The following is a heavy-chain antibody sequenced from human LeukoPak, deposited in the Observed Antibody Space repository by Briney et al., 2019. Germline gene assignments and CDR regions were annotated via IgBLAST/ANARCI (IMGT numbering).Heavy chain of an antibody. CDR1: GGSFSGYY. J-gene: IGHJ3*02. V-gene: IGHV4-34*01. D-gene: IGHD4-23*01. Sequence: SETLSLTCAVYGGSFSGYYWSWIRQPPGKGLEWIGEINHSGSTNYNPSLKSRVTISVDTYKYQFSLKLSSETDADTAVDNCARGSHYGGNQSAFDIWGQGTMVTVSS. CDR2: INHSGST. CDR3: ARGSHYGGNQSAFDI.